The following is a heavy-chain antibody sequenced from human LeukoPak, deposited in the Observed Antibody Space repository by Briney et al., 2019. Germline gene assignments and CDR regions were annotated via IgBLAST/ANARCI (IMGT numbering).Heavy chain of an antibody. CDR3: AKGSPELPIDY. J-gene: IGHJ4*02. Sequence: AGGPLRLSCAASGFTFSSYAMHWVRQAPGKGLEWVAVIGDDGNNKYYADSVKGRFTISRDNSKNTLFVQMNSLRSEDTAVYYCAKGSPELPIDYWGQGTLVTVSS. CDR1: GFTFSSYA. V-gene: IGHV3-30*04. CDR2: IGDDGNNK. D-gene: IGHD1-7*01.